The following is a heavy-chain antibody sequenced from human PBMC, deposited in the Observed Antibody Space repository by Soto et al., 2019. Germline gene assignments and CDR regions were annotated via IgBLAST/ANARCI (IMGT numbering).Heavy chain of an antibody. V-gene: IGHV3-23*01. CDR3: AKDGWELPYFDY. J-gene: IGHJ4*02. CDR1: GFTFSTFA. CDR2: ISATGSGR. D-gene: IGHD1-26*01. Sequence: EVQLLESGGALVQTGGSLRLSCVASGFTFSTFAMSWVRQAPGKGLEWVASISATGSGRNYAEYVKGRFTISRDNSRNTLYLQMNSLRADDTATYYCAKDGWELPYFDYWGQGTLVTVSS.